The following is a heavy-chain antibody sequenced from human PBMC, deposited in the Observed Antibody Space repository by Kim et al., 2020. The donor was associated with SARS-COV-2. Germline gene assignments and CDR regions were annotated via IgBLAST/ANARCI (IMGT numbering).Heavy chain of an antibody. CDR1: GFTFSSYG. J-gene: IGHJ4*02. CDR2: IWYDGSNK. Sequence: GGSLRLSCAASGFTFSSYGMHWVRQAPGKGLEWVAVIWYDGSNKNYADSVKGRFTISRDNSKNTLYLQMNSLRAEYTAVYYCARLTSSSSRAIDYWGQGTLVTVSS. D-gene: IGHD6-6*01. CDR3: ARLTSSSSRAIDY. V-gene: IGHV3-33*01.